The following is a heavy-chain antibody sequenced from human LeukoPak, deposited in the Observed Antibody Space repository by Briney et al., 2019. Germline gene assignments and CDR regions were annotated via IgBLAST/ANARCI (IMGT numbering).Heavy chain of an antibody. Sequence: ASVKVSCKASGYTFTSYGISWVRQAPGQGLEWMGWISAYNGNTNYAQKLQGRVTMTTDTSTSTANMELRSLRSDDTAVYYCARDREGQREAGSWFDPWGQGTLVTVSS. CDR1: GYTFTSYG. J-gene: IGHJ5*02. CDR3: ARDREGQREAGSWFDP. CDR2: ISAYNGNT. V-gene: IGHV1-18*01. D-gene: IGHD1-26*01.